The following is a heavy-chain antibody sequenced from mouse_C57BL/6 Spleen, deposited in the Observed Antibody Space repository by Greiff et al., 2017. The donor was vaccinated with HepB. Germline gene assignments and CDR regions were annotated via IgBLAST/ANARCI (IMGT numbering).Heavy chain of an antibody. CDR3: TGGGYPPWFAY. D-gene: IGHD2-2*01. J-gene: IGHJ3*01. V-gene: IGHV6-3*01. Sequence: EVQVVESGGGLVQPGGSMKLSCVASGFTFSNYWMNWVRQSPEKGLEWVAQIRLKSDNYATHYAESVKGRFTISRDDSKSSVYLQMNNLRAEDTGIYYCTGGGYPPWFAYWGQGTLVTVSA. CDR2: IRLKSDNYAT. CDR1: GFTFSNYW.